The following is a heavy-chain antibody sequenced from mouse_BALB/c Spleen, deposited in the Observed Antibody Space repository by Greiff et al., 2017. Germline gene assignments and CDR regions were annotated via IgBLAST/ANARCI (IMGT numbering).Heavy chain of an antibody. CDR2: IWAGGST. V-gene: IGHV2-9*02. CDR1: GFSLTSYG. CDR3: ARGGASWDVYWYFDV. D-gene: IGHD4-1*01. Sequence: QVQLQQSGPGLVAPSQSLSITCTVSGFSLTSYGVHWVRQPPGKGLEWLGVIWAGGSTNYNSALMSRLSISKDNSKSQVFLKMNSLQTDDTAMYYCARGGASWDVYWYFDVWGAGTTVTVSS. J-gene: IGHJ1*01.